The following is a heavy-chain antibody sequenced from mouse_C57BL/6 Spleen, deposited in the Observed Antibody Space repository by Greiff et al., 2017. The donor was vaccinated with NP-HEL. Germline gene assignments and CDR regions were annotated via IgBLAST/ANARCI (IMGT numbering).Heavy chain of an antibody. J-gene: IGHJ1*03. D-gene: IGHD2-12*01. CDR3: ARSQRPYWYFDV. Sequence: EVQLQQSGPELVKPGASVKISCKASGYTFTDYYMNWVKQSHGKSLEWIGDINPNNGGTSYNQKFKGKATLTVDKSSSTAYMELRSLTSEDSAVYYCARSQRPYWYFDVWGTGTTVTVSS. CDR1: GYTFTDYY. V-gene: IGHV1-26*01. CDR2: INPNNGGT.